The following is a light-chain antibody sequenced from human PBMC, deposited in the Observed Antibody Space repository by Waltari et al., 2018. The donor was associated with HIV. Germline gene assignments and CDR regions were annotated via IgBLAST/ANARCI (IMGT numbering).Light chain of an antibody. J-gene: IGLJ3*02. Sequence: QSALTQPASVSGSPGQSITISCTGTSSDVGGYNYVSWYQQHPGKAPKLMIYDVSTRPSGVSNRFSGSKSGNTASLTISGLQAEDEADYYCSSYTSSSLWVFGGGTK. V-gene: IGLV2-14*01. CDR1: SSDVGGYNY. CDR3: SSYTSSSLWV. CDR2: DVS.